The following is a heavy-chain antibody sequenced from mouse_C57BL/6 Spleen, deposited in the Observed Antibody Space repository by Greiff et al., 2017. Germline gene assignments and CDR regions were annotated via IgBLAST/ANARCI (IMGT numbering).Heavy chain of an antibody. CDR1: GYTFTSYW. D-gene: IGHD1-1*01. V-gene: IGHV1-53*01. CDR3: ARSRYYYGSSPWYFDV. Sequence: QVQLQQPGTELVKPGASVKLSCKASGYTFTSYWMHWVKQRPGQGLEWIGNINPSNGGTNYNEKFKSKATLTVDKSSSTAYMQLSSLTSEDSAVYYCARSRYYYGSSPWYFDVWGTGTTVTVSS. CDR2: INPSNGGT. J-gene: IGHJ1*03.